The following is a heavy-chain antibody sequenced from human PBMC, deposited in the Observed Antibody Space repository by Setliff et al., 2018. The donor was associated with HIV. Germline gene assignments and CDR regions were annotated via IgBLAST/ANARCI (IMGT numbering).Heavy chain of an antibody. D-gene: IGHD2-2*01. Sequence: SETLSLTCTVSGGSISSYYWSWIRQPAGKGLEWIGRIYTSGSTNYNPSLKSRVTMSVDTSKNQFSLKLSSVTAADTAVYYCARVPVCSSTSCLHVNAFDIWGQGTMVTVSS. CDR2: IYTSGST. J-gene: IGHJ3*02. V-gene: IGHV4-4*07. CDR1: GGSISSYY. CDR3: ARVPVCSSTSCLHVNAFDI.